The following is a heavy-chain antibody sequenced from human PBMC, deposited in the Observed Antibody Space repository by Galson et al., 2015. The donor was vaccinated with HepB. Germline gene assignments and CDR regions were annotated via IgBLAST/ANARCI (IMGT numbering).Heavy chain of an antibody. D-gene: IGHD4-17*01. CDR1: GFTFRNYW. Sequence: SLRLSCAASGFTFRNYWMSWVRQAPGKGLEWVANIKKDGSEKYYMDSVKGRFTVSRDNAENSLYLQMSSLRAEDTAVYYCARCAPGYGDTADSWGQGTLVTVSS. CDR3: ARCAPGYGDTADS. CDR2: IKKDGSEK. V-gene: IGHV3-7*03. J-gene: IGHJ4*02.